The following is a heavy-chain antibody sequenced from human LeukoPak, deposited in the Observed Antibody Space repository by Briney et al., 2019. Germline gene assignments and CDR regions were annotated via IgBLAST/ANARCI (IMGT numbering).Heavy chain of an antibody. CDR3: ARDRLHYGEYEKTFDY. V-gene: IGHV3-21*01. Sequence: SGGSLRLSCAASGFTFSSYSMNWVRQAPGKGLEWVSSISSSSYIYYADSVKGRFTTSRDNGKNSLYLQMNSLRAEDTAVYYCARDRLHYGEYEKTFDYWGQGTLVTVSS. CDR2: ISSSSYI. CDR1: GFTFSSYS. D-gene: IGHD4-17*01. J-gene: IGHJ4*02.